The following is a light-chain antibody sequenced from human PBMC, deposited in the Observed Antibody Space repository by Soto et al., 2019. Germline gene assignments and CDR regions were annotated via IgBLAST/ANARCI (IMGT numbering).Light chain of an antibody. V-gene: IGKV3-20*01. CDR3: QPYNNWPLT. CDR2: GAS. CDR1: QSVRSTF. Sequence: IVLTQSPGTLSLSPGERATLSCRASQSVRSTFLAWYQQKPGQAPRLLIYGASSRATGIPDRFSGSGSGTDFTLTISRLEPEDFAVYYCQPYNNWPLTFGGGTKVDIK. J-gene: IGKJ4*01.